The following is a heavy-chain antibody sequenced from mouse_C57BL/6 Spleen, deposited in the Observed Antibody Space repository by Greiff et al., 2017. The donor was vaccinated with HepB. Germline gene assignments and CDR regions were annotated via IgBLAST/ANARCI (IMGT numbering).Heavy chain of an antibody. CDR1: GYTFTSYW. CDR2: INPRNGGT. CDR3: AKGITRGYFDV. Sequence: VQLQQSGTELVKPGASVKLSCKASGYTFTSYWMHWVKQRPGQGLEWIGNINPRNGGTNYNEKFKSKATLTVDKTSSTAYMQLSSLTSEDSAVYYCAKGITRGYFDVWGTGTTVTVSS. D-gene: IGHD2-4*01. V-gene: IGHV1-53*01. J-gene: IGHJ1*03.